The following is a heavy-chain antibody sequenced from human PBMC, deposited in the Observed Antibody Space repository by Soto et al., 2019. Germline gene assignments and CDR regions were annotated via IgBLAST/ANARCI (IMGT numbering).Heavy chain of an antibody. CDR1: GFTFSSYA. V-gene: IGHV3-30-3*01. CDR3: ARSGATRGAGTY. D-gene: IGHD6-19*01. Sequence: GGSLRLSCAASGFTFSSYAMHWVRQAPGKGLEWVAVISYDGSNKYYADSVKGRFTISRDNSKNTLYLQMNSLRAEDTAVYYCARSGATRGAGTYWGQGTLVTVSS. J-gene: IGHJ4*02. CDR2: ISYDGSNK.